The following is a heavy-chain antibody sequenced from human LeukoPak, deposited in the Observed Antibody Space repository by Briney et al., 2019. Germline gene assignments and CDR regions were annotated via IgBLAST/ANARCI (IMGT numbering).Heavy chain of an antibody. Sequence: GGSLRLSCAASGFTFSSYGMHWVRQAPGKGLEWVAVISYDGSNKYYADSVKGRFTISRDNSKNTLYLQMNSLRAEDTAVSYCARSGLSRLGFWGQGTLVTVSS. CDR1: GFTFSSYG. V-gene: IGHV3-30*03. J-gene: IGHJ4*02. D-gene: IGHD2/OR15-2a*01. CDR3: ARSGLSRLGF. CDR2: ISYDGSNK.